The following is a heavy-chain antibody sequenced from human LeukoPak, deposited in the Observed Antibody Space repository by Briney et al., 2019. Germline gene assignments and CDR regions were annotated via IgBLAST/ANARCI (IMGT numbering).Heavy chain of an antibody. V-gene: IGHV3-21*01. CDR1: GFTFSYYN. CDR3: ASGYSGLAGGY. Sequence: PGGSLRLSCAASGFTFSYYNMNWVRQAPGKGLEWVSSISSSYIYYADSVKGRFTISRDNAKNSLYLQMNSLRAEDTAVYYCASGYSGLAGGYWGQGTLVTVSS. J-gene: IGHJ4*02. CDR2: ISSSYI. D-gene: IGHD5-12*01.